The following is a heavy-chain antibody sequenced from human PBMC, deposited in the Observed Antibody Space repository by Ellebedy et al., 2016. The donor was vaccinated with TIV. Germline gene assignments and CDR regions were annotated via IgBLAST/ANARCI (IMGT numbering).Heavy chain of an antibody. CDR3: AKNWRGYNYGYSDY. J-gene: IGHJ4*02. V-gene: IGHV3-30*18. CDR1: GFSFNNYG. CDR2: IAYDADDR. Sequence: GESLKISCAASGFSFNNYGMHWVRQAPGKGLEWVALIAYDADDRYYADSVKGRFTISRDNSKNTLYPQMNSLRVEDTAMYYCAKNWRGYNYGYSDYWGQGTLVTVSS. D-gene: IGHD5-18*01.